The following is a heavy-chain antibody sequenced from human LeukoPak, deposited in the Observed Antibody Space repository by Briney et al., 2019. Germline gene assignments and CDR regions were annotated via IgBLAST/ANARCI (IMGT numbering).Heavy chain of an antibody. CDR2: IYSGGST. D-gene: IGHD1-26*01. V-gene: IGHV3-53*01. CDR3: ARAGATTAFDC. CDR1: GFTVSSNY. J-gene: IGHJ4*02. Sequence: GGSLRLSCAASGFTVSSNYMNWVRQAPGKGLEWVSVIYSGGSTYYADSVKGRFTISRDNSKNTLYLQMNSLRAEDTAVFYCARAGATTAFDCWGQGTLVTVSS.